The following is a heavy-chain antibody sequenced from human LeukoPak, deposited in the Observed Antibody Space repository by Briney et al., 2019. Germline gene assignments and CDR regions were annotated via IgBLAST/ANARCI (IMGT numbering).Heavy chain of an antibody. CDR1: GFPFNTQD. Sequence: GVSLRLSCAASGFPFNTQDMRWVRQAPGKGLEWVSSIHADGVGTFYTDSVRGRFTISRDNSKNTLDLQMNSLRVEDTAVYYCGKGRVSEWGQGTLVTVSS. CDR3: GKGRVSE. CDR2: IHADGVGT. V-gene: IGHV3-23*01. J-gene: IGHJ4*02. D-gene: IGHD6-19*01.